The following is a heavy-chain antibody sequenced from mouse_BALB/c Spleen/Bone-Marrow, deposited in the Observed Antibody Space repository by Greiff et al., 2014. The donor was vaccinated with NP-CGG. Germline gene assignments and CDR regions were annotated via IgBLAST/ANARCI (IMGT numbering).Heavy chain of an antibody. CDR1: GYAFTNYL. V-gene: IGHV1-54*01. CDR2: INPGSGGA. J-gene: IGHJ2*01. CDR3: ARFGRYYFDY. Sequence: VQLQQSGAELVRPGTAVNVPCKASGYAFTNYLIEWVKQRPGQGLEWIGVINPGSGGANHNEKFKGKATLTADKSSSTAYMQLSSLTSDDSAVDFCARFGRYYFDYWGQGTTLTVSS.